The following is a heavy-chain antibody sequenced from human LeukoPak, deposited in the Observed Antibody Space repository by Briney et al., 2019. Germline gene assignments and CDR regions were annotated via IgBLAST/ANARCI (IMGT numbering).Heavy chain of an antibody. CDR1: GFTFSSHW. V-gene: IGHV3-30*03. CDR3: ARGEEMATTFDY. CDR2: ISYDGSNK. Sequence: GGSLRLSCTASGFTFSSHWMTWVRQAPGKGLEWVAVISYDGSNKYYADSVKGRFTISRDNSKNTLYLQMNSLRAEDTAVYYCARGEEMATTFDYWGQGTLVTVSS. D-gene: IGHD5-24*01. J-gene: IGHJ4*02.